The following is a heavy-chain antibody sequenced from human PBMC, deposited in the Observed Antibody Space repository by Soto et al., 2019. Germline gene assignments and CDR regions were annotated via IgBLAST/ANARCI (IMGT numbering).Heavy chain of an antibody. Sequence: LSLTCAVSGASINSVGYPWSWIRQPPGKGLEWTGYIHHSGSTDYNPSLKSRVTISVDRSNNQFSLKLSSVTAADTAVYYCARTDDYNHSRFEYWGQGTLVTVSS. CDR1: GASINSVGYP. D-gene: IGHD4-4*01. CDR3: ARTDDYNHSRFEY. CDR2: IHHSGST. J-gene: IGHJ4*02. V-gene: IGHV4-30-2*01.